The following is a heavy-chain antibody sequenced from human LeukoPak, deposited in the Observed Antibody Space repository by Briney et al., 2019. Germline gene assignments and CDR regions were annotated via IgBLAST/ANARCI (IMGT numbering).Heavy chain of an antibody. CDR1: GGTFSSYA. Sequence: GASVKDSCKASGGTFSSYAISWVRQAPGQGLEWMGGIIPIFGTANYAQKFQGRVTITADKSTSTAYMELSSLRSEDTAVYYCARAEAIWGDREWPYYYYYMDVWGKGTTVTISS. J-gene: IGHJ6*03. CDR2: IIPIFGTA. CDR3: ARAEAIWGDREWPYYYYYMDV. V-gene: IGHV1-69*06. D-gene: IGHD7-27*01.